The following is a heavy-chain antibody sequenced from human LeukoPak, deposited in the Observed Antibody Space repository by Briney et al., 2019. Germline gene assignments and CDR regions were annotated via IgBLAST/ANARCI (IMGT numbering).Heavy chain of an antibody. CDR2: MNPNSGNT. CDR3: ARDVSRQGCYLEYYYYYYMDV. J-gene: IGHJ6*03. CDR1: GYTFTSYD. Sequence: ASVKVSCKASGYTFTSYDINWVRQATGQGLEWMGWMNPNSGNTGYAQKFQGRVTMTRNTSISTAYMELSSLRSEDTAVYYCARDVSRQGCYLEYYYYYYMDVWGKGTTVTVSS. V-gene: IGHV1-8*01. D-gene: IGHD3-22*01.